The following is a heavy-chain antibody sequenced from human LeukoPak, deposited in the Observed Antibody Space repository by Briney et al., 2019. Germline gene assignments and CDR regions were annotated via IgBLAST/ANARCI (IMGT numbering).Heavy chain of an antibody. CDR2: IYYTGST. J-gene: IGHJ4*02. CDR1: GGSISSSSYY. D-gene: IGHD2-15*01. Sequence: SETLSLTCTVSGGSISSSSYYWGWIRQPPGKGLEWIGSIYYTGSTYYNPSLKSRVTMSVDTSKSQFSLKLSSVTAADTAVYYCARSYCSGGSCYRGRFDFWGQRTLVTVFS. CDR3: ARSYCSGGSCYRGRFDF. V-gene: IGHV4-39*01.